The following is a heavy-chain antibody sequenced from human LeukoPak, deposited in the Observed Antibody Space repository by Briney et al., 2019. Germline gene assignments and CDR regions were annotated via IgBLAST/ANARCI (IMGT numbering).Heavy chain of an antibody. Sequence: SQTLSLTCGLSGDSVSSNSAAWHWIRQSASRGLEWLGRTYYRSKWYNNYAVSVKSRITINPDSSKNQVSLQLNSVTPEDTAMYYCARENSRGRFDYWGQGTLVTVSS. J-gene: IGHJ4*02. V-gene: IGHV6-1*01. D-gene: IGHD6-19*01. CDR3: ARENSRGRFDY. CDR1: GDSVSSNSAA. CDR2: TYYRSKWYN.